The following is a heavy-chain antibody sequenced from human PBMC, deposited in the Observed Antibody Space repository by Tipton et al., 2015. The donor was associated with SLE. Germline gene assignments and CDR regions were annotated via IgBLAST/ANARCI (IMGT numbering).Heavy chain of an antibody. CDR2: IYYSGST. J-gene: IGHJ6*02. CDR1: GGSISSSSYY. CDR3: ARAPEYYDFWSGYPPYYYYGMDV. Sequence: TLSLTCTVSGGSISSSSYYWGWIRQPPGKGLEWIGSIYYSGSTYYNPSLKSRVTISVDKSKNQFSLKLSSVTAADTAVYYCARAPEYYDFWSGYPPYYYYGMDVWGQGTTVTVSS. V-gene: IGHV4-39*07. D-gene: IGHD3-3*01.